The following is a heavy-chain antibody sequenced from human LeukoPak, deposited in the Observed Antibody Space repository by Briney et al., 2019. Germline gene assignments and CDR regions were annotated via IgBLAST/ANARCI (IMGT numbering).Heavy chain of an antibody. Sequence: PSETLSLTCTVSGGSISSYYWSWIRPPAGKGLEWIGRIYTRGSTNYNPSLKSRATMSVDTSKNQFSLKLSSVTAADTAVYYCARGGNWNSRGLHRRYFDYWGQGTLVTVSS. CDR3: ARGGNWNSRGLHRRYFDY. J-gene: IGHJ4*02. CDR2: IYTRGST. V-gene: IGHV4-4*07. CDR1: GGSISSYY. D-gene: IGHD1-7*01.